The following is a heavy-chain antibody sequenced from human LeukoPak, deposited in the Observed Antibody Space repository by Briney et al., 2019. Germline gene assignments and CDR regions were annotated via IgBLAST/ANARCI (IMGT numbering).Heavy chain of an antibody. J-gene: IGHJ4*02. CDR2: SKNKDYAYST. V-gene: IGHV3-72*01. CDR1: GFTFSDHH. Sequence: GGSLRLSCAASGFTFSDHHMDWVRQAPGKGLEWIGRSKNKDYAYSTVYAASVKGRFTFSRDDPKNSLYLQMNSLTTEDTAVYYCTRIFYYGTRGYYPDFWGQGTLVTVSS. CDR3: TRIFYYGTRGYYPDF. D-gene: IGHD3-22*01.